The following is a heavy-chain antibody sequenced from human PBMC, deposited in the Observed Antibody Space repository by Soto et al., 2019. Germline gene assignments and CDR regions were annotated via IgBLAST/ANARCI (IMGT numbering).Heavy chain of an antibody. CDR3: AKDQGEYDSSGYYYYYYGIDV. D-gene: IGHD3-22*01. V-gene: IGHV3-30*18. J-gene: IGHJ6*02. CDR1: GFTFSSYG. CDR2: ISYDGSNK. Sequence: QVQLVESGGGVVQPGRSLRLSCAASGFTFSSYGMHWVRQAPGKGLEWVAVISYDGSNKYYADSVKGRFTISRDNSKNTLYLQMNSLRAEDTAVYYCAKDQGEYDSSGYYYYYYGIDVWGQGTTVTVSS.